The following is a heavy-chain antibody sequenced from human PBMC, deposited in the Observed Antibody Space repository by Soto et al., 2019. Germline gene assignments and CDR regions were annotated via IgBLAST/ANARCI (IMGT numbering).Heavy chain of an antibody. CDR2: ISSSSSTI. D-gene: IGHD3-22*01. V-gene: IGHV3-48*02. J-gene: IGHJ4*02. Sequence: RGSLRLCCAASGFTFSSYSMNWVRQAPGKGLEWVSYISSSSSTIYYADSVKGRFTISRDNAKNSLYLQMNSLRDEDTAVYYCARVGRDSSPMAYWGQGTLVTVSS. CDR3: ARVGRDSSPMAY. CDR1: GFTFSSYS.